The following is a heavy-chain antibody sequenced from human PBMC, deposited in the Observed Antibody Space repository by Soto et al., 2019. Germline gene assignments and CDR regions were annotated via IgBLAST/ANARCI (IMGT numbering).Heavy chain of an antibody. V-gene: IGHV4-61*08. CDR3: ARDPGSGSYYGWFDP. D-gene: IGHD3-10*01. CDR2: IYYSGST. Sequence: PSETLSLTCTVSGGSISSGGYYWNWIRQHPGKGLEWIGYIYYSGSTNYNPSLKSRVTISVDTSKNQFSLKLSSVTAADTAVYYCARDPGSGSYYGWFDPWGQGTLVTVSS. CDR1: GGSISSGGYY. J-gene: IGHJ5*02.